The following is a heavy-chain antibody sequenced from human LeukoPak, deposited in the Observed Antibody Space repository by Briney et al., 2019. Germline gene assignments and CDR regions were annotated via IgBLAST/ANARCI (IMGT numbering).Heavy chain of an antibody. V-gene: IGHV4-61*02. CDR3: ARGYSSSSSSYYYYYYMDV. J-gene: IGHJ6*03. D-gene: IGHD6-6*01. CDR2: IYTSGST. CDR1: GGSISSGSYY. Sequence: SETLSLTCTVSGGSISSGSYYWSWIRQPAGKGLEWIGRIYTSGSTNYNPSLKSRVTISVDTSKNQFSLKLSSVTAADTAVYYCARGYSSSSSSYYYYYYMDVWGKGTTVTVSS.